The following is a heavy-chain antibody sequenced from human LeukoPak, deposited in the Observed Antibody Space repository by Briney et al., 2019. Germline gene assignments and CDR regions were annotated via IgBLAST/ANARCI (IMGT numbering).Heavy chain of an antibody. CDR3: ARERREQLLPPYTRSVTYFDY. V-gene: IGHV3-21*04. CDR2: ITTSSSYM. J-gene: IGHJ4*02. Sequence: PGGSLRLSCAASGFTFSTYNMNWVRRTPGKGLEWVSSITTSSSYMFYADSVKGRFTIPRDNAKNSLYLQMNSLRAADTAVYYCARERREQLLPPYTRSVTYFDYWGQGTLVTVSS. D-gene: IGHD2-2*01. CDR1: GFTFSTYN.